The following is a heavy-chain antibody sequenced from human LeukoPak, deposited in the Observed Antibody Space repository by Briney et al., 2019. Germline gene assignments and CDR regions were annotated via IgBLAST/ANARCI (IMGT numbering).Heavy chain of an antibody. CDR3: ARIHQSITIFGVVIDAFDI. V-gene: IGHV1-18*01. CDR1: GYSFINYG. Sequence: GASVKVSCKASGYSFINYGISWVRQAPGQGLEWMGWINTSNGNTNFAQKFQGRVTMTTDTSTSTAYMELRSLRSDDTAVYYCARIHQSITIFGVVIDAFDIWGQGTMVTVSS. CDR2: INTSNGNT. D-gene: IGHD3-3*01. J-gene: IGHJ3*02.